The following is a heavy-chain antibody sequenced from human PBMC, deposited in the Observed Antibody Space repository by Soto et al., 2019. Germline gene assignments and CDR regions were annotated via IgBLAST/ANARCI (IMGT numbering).Heavy chain of an antibody. Sequence: PSETLSLTCTVSGDSISSNNWWNWVRQPPGKGLEWIGEIYHSGSTNYNPSLSSRVIISVDTSNNQFSLRLSSVTAADTAIYYCGRALSLVVDGNRLGLPDYWGQGTLVTVSS. CDR3: GRALSLVVDGNRLGLPDY. J-gene: IGHJ4*02. D-gene: IGHD6-19*01. V-gene: IGHV4-4*02. CDR2: IYHSGST. CDR1: GDSISSNNW.